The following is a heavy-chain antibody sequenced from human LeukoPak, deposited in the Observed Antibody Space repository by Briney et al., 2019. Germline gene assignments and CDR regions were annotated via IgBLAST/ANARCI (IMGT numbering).Heavy chain of an antibody. CDR2: ISYSGST. D-gene: IGHD3-22*01. CDR3: ARLDYYDSSGYPEAFDI. J-gene: IGHJ3*02. Sequence: ASETLSLTCTVSGGSISSYSWSWIRQPPGKGLEWIGYISYSGSTNYNPSLKSRVTISVGTSKNQFSLKLSSVTAADTAVYYCARLDYYDSSGYPEAFDIWGQGTMITVSS. V-gene: IGHV4-59*01. CDR1: GGSISSYS.